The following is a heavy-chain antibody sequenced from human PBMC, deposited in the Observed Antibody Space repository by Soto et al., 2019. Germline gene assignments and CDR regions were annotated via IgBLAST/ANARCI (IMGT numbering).Heavy chain of an antibody. CDR3: ARPFGMDV. Sequence: GESLKISCQGSGYTFTSYWIGWVRQMPGKGLEWVAIIYPADSNTRYSPSFRGQLTISADKSISTAYLQWSSLKASDTAIYYCARPFGMDVWGKGTTVTVSS. CDR2: IYPADSNT. CDR1: GYTFTSYW. J-gene: IGHJ6*04. V-gene: IGHV5-51*01.